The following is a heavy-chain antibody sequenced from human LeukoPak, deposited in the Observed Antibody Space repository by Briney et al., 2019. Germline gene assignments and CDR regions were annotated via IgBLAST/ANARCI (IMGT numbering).Heavy chain of an antibody. Sequence: GGSLRLSCAASGFTFNNYNMNWVRQAPGKGLEWVSSISSSSSYIYYADSVKGRFTISGDNAENSLYLQMNSLRDEDTAVYFCVRDRDYAFDFWGQGTMVTVSS. CDR1: GFTFNNYN. CDR3: VRDRDYAFDF. CDR2: ISSSSSYI. J-gene: IGHJ3*01. V-gene: IGHV3-21*01.